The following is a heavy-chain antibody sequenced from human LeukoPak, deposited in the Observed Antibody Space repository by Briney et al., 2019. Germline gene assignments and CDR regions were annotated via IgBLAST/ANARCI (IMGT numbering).Heavy chain of an antibody. V-gene: IGHV4-4*07. D-gene: IGHD6-13*01. CDR1: GGSISSYY. CDR2: IYTSGST. Sequence: PSETLSLTCTVSGGSISSYYWSWIRQPAGKGLEWIGRIYTSGSTNYNPSLKSRVTMSVDTSKNQFSLKLSSVTAADTAVYYCARDTAAAEYYYYGMDVWGQGTTVTVSS. CDR3: ARDTAAAEYYYYGMDV. J-gene: IGHJ6*02.